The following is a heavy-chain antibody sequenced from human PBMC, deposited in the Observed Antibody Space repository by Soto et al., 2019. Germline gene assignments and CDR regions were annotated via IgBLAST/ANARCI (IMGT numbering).Heavy chain of an antibody. V-gene: IGHV4-30-4*01. D-gene: IGHD3-22*01. J-gene: IGHJ5*02. CDR1: GGSISGGDYY. Sequence: SETLSLTCTVSGGSISGGDYYWSWIRQPPGKGLEWIGYIYYSGSTYYNPSLKSRVTISVDTSKNQFSLKLSSVTAADTAVYYCARDSRVDSSGYTQTNWFDPWGQGTLVTVSS. CDR2: IYYSGST. CDR3: ARDSRVDSSGYTQTNWFDP.